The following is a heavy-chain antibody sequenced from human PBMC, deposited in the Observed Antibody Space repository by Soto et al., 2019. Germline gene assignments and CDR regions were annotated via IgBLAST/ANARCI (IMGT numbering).Heavy chain of an antibody. J-gene: IGHJ4*02. CDR2: ISGSGGST. CDR1: GFTFSSYA. V-gene: IGHV3-23*01. Sequence: GGSLRLSCAASGFTFSSYAMSWVRQAPGKGLEWVSAISGSGGSTYYGDSVKGRFTISRDNSKNTLYLQMNSLRAEDTAVYYCASGTKQNILTGYYYFWGQGTLVTVSS. D-gene: IGHD3-9*01. CDR3: ASGTKQNILTGYYYF.